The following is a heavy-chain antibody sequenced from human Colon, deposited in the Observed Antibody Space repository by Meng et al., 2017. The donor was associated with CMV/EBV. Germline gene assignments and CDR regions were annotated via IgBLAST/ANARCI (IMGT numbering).Heavy chain of an antibody. Sequence: LSLTCAVYGGSFKIYNWSWIRQSPRKGLEWIGEINQSGSTNYNPSLKSRVSMSIDTSKNQFSLRLTSVTAADTAMYYCARAGGADYWGQGTLVTVSS. J-gene: IGHJ4*02. CDR2: INQSGST. V-gene: IGHV4-34*01. CDR3: ARAGGADY. CDR1: GGSFKIYN. D-gene: IGHD3-10*01.